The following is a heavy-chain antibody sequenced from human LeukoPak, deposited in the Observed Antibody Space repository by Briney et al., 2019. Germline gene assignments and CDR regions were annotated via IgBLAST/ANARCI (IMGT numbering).Heavy chain of an antibody. V-gene: IGHV1-2*02. D-gene: IGHD3-10*01. Sequence: GASVKVSCKASGYTFTGYYMQWVRQAPGQGLEWMGWINPNSGGTNYAQKFQGRVTMTRDTSISTAYMELSRLRSDDTAVYYCARGLYGSGSPYGPRFDPWGQGTLVTVSS. J-gene: IGHJ5*02. CDR3: ARGLYGSGSPYGPRFDP. CDR2: INPNSGGT. CDR1: GYTFTGYY.